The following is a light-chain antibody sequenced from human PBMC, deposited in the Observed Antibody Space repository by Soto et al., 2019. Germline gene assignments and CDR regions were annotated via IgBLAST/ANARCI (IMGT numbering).Light chain of an antibody. V-gene: IGKV1-5*03. Sequence: DIQMTQSTSTLSASVGDRVTITCRASQSISSWLAWYQQKPGKAPKLLIYKASSLESGVPSRFSGSGSATEFTLTISSLQPDDFATYYCQQYNSYSWTFGQGTKVEIK. J-gene: IGKJ1*01. CDR1: QSISSW. CDR3: QQYNSYSWT. CDR2: KAS.